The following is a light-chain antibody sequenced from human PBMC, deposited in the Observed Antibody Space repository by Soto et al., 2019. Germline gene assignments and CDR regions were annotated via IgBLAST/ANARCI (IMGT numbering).Light chain of an antibody. CDR1: QSVLYSPNNKNY. CDR2: WAS. CDR3: QQYYSTPRT. V-gene: IGKV4-1*01. Sequence: DIVMTQSPDSLAVPLGERATFNCKSSQSVLYSPNNKNYLAWYQQKPGQPPKLLIYWASTRESGVPDRFSGSGSGTDFTLTISSLQAEDVAVYYCQQYYSTPRTFGQGTKVEI. J-gene: IGKJ1*01.